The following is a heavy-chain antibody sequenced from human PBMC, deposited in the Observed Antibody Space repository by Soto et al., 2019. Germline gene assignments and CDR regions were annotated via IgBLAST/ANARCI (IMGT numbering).Heavy chain of an antibody. J-gene: IGHJ6*02. D-gene: IGHD1-1*01. V-gene: IGHV4-59*01. CDR2: IYYSGST. CDR1: GGSISSYY. Sequence: PSETLSLTCTVSGGSISSYYWSWIRQPPGKGLEWIGYIYYSGSTNYNPSLKSRVTISVDTSKNQFSLKLSSVTAADTAVYYCARALEREDYYYYYGMDVWGQGTTVTVSS. CDR3: ARALEREDYYYYYGMDV.